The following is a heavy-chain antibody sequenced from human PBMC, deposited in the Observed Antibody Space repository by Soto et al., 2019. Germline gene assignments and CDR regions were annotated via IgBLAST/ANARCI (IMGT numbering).Heavy chain of an antibody. D-gene: IGHD4-17*01. J-gene: IGHJ4*02. CDR1: GFTFSSYA. V-gene: IGHV3-23*01. Sequence: EVQLLESGGGLVQPGGSLRLSCAASGFTFSSYAMSWVRQAPGKGLEWVSAISGSGGSTYYADSVKGRFTXXXXXXXXXXXXXXXXXXXXXXXXXYXAKDPLXYGXSXLFVDYWGQGTLVTVXX. CDR2: ISGSGGST. CDR3: AKDPLXYGXSXLFVDY.